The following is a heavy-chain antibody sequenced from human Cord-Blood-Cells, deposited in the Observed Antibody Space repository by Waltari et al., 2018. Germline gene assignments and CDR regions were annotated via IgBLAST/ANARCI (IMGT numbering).Heavy chain of an antibody. CDR1: GGSISSSSYY. CDR2: IYYSWST. J-gene: IGHJ4*02. Sequence: QLQLQESGPGLVKPSETLSLTCTVSGGSISSSSYYWGWIRQPPGKGLEWIGSIYYSWSTSYNPSLKSRVTISVDTSKNQFSLKLSSVTAADTAVYYCARRSGSYYFDYWGQGTLVTVSS. V-gene: IGHV4-39*01. CDR3: ARRSGSYYFDY. D-gene: IGHD1-26*01.